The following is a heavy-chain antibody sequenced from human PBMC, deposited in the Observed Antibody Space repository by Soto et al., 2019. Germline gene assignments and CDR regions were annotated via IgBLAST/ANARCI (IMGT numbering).Heavy chain of an antibody. CDR3: AKDADEYYYGSGSYYPYFDY. J-gene: IGHJ4*02. V-gene: IGHV3-30*18. Sequence: QVQLVESGGGVVQPGRSLRLSCAASGFTFSSYGMHWVRQAPGKGLEWVAVISYDGSNKYYADSVKGRFTISRDNSKNTLYLQMNSLRAEDTAVYYCAKDADEYYYGSGSYYPYFDYWGQGTLVTVSS. CDR2: ISYDGSNK. CDR1: GFTFSSYG. D-gene: IGHD3-10*01.